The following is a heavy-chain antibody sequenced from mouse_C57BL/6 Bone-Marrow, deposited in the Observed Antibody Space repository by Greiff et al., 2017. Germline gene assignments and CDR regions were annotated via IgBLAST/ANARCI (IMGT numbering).Heavy chain of an antibody. CDR1: GYTFTSYW. CDR2: IDPSDSYT. Sequence: VQLQQPGAELVRPGTSVKLSCKASGYTFTSYWMHWVKQRPGQGLEWIGVIDPSDSYTNYNQKFKGKGTLTVDTSSSTAYMQLSSLTSEDSAVYYCAREGDTHGSSYRGFFDYWGQGTTLTVSS. D-gene: IGHD1-1*01. J-gene: IGHJ2*01. CDR3: AREGDTHGSSYRGFFDY. V-gene: IGHV1-59*01.